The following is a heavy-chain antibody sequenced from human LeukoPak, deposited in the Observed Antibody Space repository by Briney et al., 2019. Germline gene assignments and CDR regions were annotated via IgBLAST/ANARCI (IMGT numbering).Heavy chain of an antibody. Sequence: GGSLRLSCAASGFTFSSYEMNWVRQAPGKGLEWVSYISSSGSTIYYADSVKGRFTISRDNAKNSLYLQMNSLRAEDTAVYYCAREGGDQGWFDPWGQGTLVTVSS. J-gene: IGHJ5*02. CDR3: AREGGDQGWFDP. CDR2: ISSSGSTI. V-gene: IGHV3-48*03. CDR1: GFTFSSYE. D-gene: IGHD4-17*01.